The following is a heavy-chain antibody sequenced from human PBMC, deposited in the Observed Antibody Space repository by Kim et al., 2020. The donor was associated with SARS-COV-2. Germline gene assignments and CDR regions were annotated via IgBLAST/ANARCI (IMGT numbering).Heavy chain of an antibody. D-gene: IGHD1-26*01. V-gene: IGHV3-23*01. Sequence: GGSLRLSCAASGFTFSTYAMSWVRQAPGKGLEWVSGISGSGGSTYYADSVTGRFTISRDNSKNTLYLQMNSLRAEDTAVYSCAKSPWEIDYMDVWGKGTTVTVSS. CDR2: ISGSGGST. J-gene: IGHJ6*03. CDR1: GFTFSTYA. CDR3: AKSPWEIDYMDV.